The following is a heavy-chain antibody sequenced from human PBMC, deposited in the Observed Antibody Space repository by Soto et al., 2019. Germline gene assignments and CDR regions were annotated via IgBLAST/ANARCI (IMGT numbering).Heavy chain of an antibody. J-gene: IGHJ5*02. Sequence: SETLSLTCNVSGGSISSGRHYWSWICQHPGKGLEWIGYGYHDGNAYYNPSLKSRVTISVDTSKNQFSLKLSSVTAADTAVYYCARSIDPWGQGTLVTVSS. CDR1: GGSISSGRHY. V-gene: IGHV4-31*03. CDR3: ARSIDP. CDR2: GYHDGNA.